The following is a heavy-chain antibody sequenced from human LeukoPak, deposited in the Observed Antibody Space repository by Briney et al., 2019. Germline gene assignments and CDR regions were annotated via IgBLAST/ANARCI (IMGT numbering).Heavy chain of an antibody. J-gene: IGHJ5*02. Sequence: SETLSLTCAVSGYSISSGYYWSWIRQPPGKGLEWIGYIYYSGSTNYNPSLKSRVTISVDTSKNQFSLKLSSVTAADTAVYYCARELRDWFDPWGQGTLVTVSS. V-gene: IGHV4-61*01. CDR3: ARELRDWFDP. CDR2: IYYSGST. CDR1: GYSISSGYY.